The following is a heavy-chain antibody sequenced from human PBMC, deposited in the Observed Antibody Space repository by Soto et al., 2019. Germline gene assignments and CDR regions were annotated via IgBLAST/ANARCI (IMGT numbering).Heavy chain of an antibody. CDR1: GYSFTNYG. V-gene: IGHV1-18*01. Sequence: QDQLVQSGAEVKKPGASVTVSCKASGYSFTNYGITWVRQAPGQGLEWLGWISAFNGNTHYAQKVQGRVTMTTDASTSTAYMELRGPRSDATAVYYCARDRGVAPPVAGNTHYYYYMDVWGKGTTVTVSS. D-gene: IGHD6-19*01. J-gene: IGHJ6*03. CDR3: ARDRGVAPPVAGNTHYYYYMDV. CDR2: ISAFNGNT.